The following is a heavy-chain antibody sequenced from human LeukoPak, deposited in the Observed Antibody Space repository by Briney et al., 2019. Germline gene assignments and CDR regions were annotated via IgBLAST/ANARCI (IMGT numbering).Heavy chain of an antibody. J-gene: IGHJ1*01. CDR2: IYYSGST. V-gene: IGHV4-30-4*01. CDR1: GGSISSGDYY. CDR3: ARVDNDYYDSSGYPGYFQH. D-gene: IGHD3-22*01. Sequence: SQTLSLTCTVSGGSISSGDYYWSWIRQPPGKGLEWIGYIYYSGSTCYNPSLKSRVTISVDTSKNQFSLKLSSVTAADTAVYYCARVDNDYYDSSGYPGYFQHWGQGTLVTVSS.